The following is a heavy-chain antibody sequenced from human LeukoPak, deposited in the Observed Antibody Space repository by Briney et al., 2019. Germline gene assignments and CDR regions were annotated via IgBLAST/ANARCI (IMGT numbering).Heavy chain of an antibody. CDR3: ARMVDTAMATGTYYYMDV. V-gene: IGHV1-18*01. CDR1: GYTFTSYG. D-gene: IGHD5-18*01. CDR2: ISAYNGNT. J-gene: IGHJ6*03. Sequence: GASVKVSCKASGYTFTSYGISWVRQAPGQGLEWMGWISAYNGNTNYAQKLQGRVTMTTDTSTITAYMELRSLRSDDTAVYYCARMVDTAMATGTYYYMDVWGKGTTVTISS.